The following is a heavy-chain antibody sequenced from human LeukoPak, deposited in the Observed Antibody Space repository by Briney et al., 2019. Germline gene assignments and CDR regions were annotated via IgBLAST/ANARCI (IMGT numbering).Heavy chain of an antibody. J-gene: IGHJ2*01. CDR3: ARDLYYYDNWYFDL. D-gene: IGHD3-22*01. CDR2: ISAYNGNT. CDR1: GYTCTSYG. Sequence: ASVKVSCKASGYTCTSYGISWVRQAPGQGLEWMGWISAYNGNTNYAQKLQGRVTMTTDTSTSTAYMELRSLRSDDTAVYYCARDLYYYDNWYFDLWGRGTLVTVSS. V-gene: IGHV1-18*01.